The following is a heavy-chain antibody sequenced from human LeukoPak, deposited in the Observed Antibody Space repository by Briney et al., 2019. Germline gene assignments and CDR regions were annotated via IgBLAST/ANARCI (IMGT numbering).Heavy chain of an antibody. CDR2: VSWNSGSI. J-gene: IGHJ3*02. CDR1: GFRFYDV. CDR3: AKENPSYGSGTRGGIDI. Sequence: GGSLRLSCAASGFRFYDVMHWVRQAPGKCLKLVSGVSWNSGSIGYADSVKGRFTISRDNAKNSLYLQMNGLRAEDTALYYCAKENPSYGSGTRGGIDIWGQGTMVTVSS. D-gene: IGHD3-10*01. V-gene: IGHV3-9*01.